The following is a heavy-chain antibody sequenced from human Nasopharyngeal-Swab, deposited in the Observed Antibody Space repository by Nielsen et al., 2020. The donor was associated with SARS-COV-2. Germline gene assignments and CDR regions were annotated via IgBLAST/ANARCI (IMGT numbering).Heavy chain of an antibody. V-gene: IGHV3-48*04. Sequence: GESLKISCVGSGFTFSNYDMGWVRQAPGKGLEWVSYISSSSSTIYYADSVKGRFTISRDNAKNSLYLQMNSLRAEDTAVYYCAREDGSYYGYWGQGTLVTVSS. CDR3: AREDGSYYGY. J-gene: IGHJ4*02. CDR2: ISSSSSTI. D-gene: IGHD1-26*01. CDR1: GFTFSNYD.